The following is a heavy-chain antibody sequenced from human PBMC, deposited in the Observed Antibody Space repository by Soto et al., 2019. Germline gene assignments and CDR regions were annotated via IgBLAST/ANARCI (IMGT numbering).Heavy chain of an antibody. CDR2: INHSGST. D-gene: IGHD1-1*01. CDR1: GGTFSGYD. CDR3: ARGKRSPSESSRRRNPFAGTGLYY. V-gene: IGHV4-34*01. Sequence: SGTLSLRSAVYGGTFSGYDWSWIRQPPGKGLEWIGEINHSGSTNYNPSLKSRVTISVDTSKNQFSLKLSSVTAADTAVYYCARGKRSPSESSRRRNPFAGTGLYYWGQGTLVTVSS. J-gene: IGHJ4*02.